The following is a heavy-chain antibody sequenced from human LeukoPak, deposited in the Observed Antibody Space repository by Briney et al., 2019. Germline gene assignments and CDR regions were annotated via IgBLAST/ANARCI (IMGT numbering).Heavy chain of an antibody. V-gene: IGHV3-74*01. CDR3: AKDVFYGSGSSNFDY. CDR2: INSVGSST. D-gene: IGHD3-10*01. J-gene: IGHJ4*02. CDR1: AFTFSSYW. Sequence: GGSLRLSCAASAFTFSSYWMHWVRQAPGKGLVWVSRINSVGSSTSYADSVKGRFTISRDKAKNSLYLQMNSLRAEDTALYYCAKDVFYGSGSSNFDYWGQGTLVTVSS.